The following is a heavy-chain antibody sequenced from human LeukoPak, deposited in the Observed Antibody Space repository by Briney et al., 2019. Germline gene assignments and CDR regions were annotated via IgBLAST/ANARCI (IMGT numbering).Heavy chain of an antibody. D-gene: IGHD3-22*01. CDR1: GGSFSGYY. J-gene: IGHJ4*02. V-gene: IGHV4-34*01. CDR2: INHSGST. CDR3: ARGPRVSYYYDSSGYKRHFDY. Sequence: MPSETLSLTCAVYGGSFSGYYWSWIRQPPGKGLEWIGEINHSGSTNYNPSLKSRVTISVDTSKNQFSLKLGSVTAADTAVYYCARGPRVSYYYDSSGYKRHFDYWGQGTLVTVSS.